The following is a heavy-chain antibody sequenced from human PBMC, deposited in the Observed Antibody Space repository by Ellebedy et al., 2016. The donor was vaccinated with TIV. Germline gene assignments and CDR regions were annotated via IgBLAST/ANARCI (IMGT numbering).Heavy chain of an antibody. CDR2: IVVGSGNT. J-gene: IGHJ6*02. V-gene: IGHV1-58*02. Sequence: ASVKVSCKASGFTFTSSAMQWVRQARGQRLEWIGWIVVGSGNTNYAQRFQERVTITRDMSTSTAYMELRSLRSEDTAVYYCTADVDTAMGNYYYYGMDVWGQGTTVTVSS. CDR1: GFTFTSSA. D-gene: IGHD5-18*01. CDR3: TADVDTAMGNYYYYGMDV.